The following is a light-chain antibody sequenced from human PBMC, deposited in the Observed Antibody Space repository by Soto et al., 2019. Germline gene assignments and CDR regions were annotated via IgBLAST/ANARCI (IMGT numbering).Light chain of an antibody. J-gene: IGKJ1*01. Sequence: DIQMTQSPSSLSASVGDRVTITCRASQSISSYLNWYQQKPGKAPKLLIYAASSLQSGVPLRFSGSGYGTDFTLTISSLQPEDFATYYCQQSYSTWTFGQGTKVDIK. CDR3: QQSYSTWT. CDR2: AAS. V-gene: IGKV1-39*01. CDR1: QSISSY.